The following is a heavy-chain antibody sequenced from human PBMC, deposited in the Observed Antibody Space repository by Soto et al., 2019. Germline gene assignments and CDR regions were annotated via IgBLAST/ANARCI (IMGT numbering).Heavy chain of an antibody. D-gene: IGHD6-13*01. CDR2: IYYSGST. J-gene: IGHJ6*02. V-gene: IGHV4-61*01. CDR1: GGSVSSGSYY. CDR3: ARGGLYSSSWYKGYGMDV. Sequence: SETLSLTCTVSGGSVSSGSYYWSWIRQPPGKGLEWIGYIYYSGSTNYNPSLKSRVTISVDTSKNQFSLKLSSVTAADTAVYYCARGGLYSSSWYKGYGMDVWGQGNTVTVSS.